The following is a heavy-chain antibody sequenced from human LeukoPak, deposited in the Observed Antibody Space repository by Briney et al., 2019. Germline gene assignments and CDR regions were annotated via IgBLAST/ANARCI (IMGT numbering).Heavy chain of an antibody. J-gene: IGHJ5*02. CDR3: ARARRTLIYCSSTSCYGWFDP. Sequence: ASVKVSCKASGGTFSSYAISWVRQAPGQGLEWMGGIIPIFGTANYAQKFQGRVTITTDESTSTAYMELSSLRSEDTAVYYCARARRTLIYCSSTSCYGWFDPWGQGTLVTVSS. V-gene: IGHV1-69*05. D-gene: IGHD2-2*01. CDR2: IIPIFGTA. CDR1: GGTFSSYA.